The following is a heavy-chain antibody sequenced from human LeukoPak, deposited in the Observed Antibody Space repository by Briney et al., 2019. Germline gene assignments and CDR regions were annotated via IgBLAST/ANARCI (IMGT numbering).Heavy chain of an antibody. V-gene: IGHV1-69*06. J-gene: IGHJ5*02. D-gene: IGHD3-10*01. Sequence: SVKVSCKASGGTFNSYAISWVRQAPGQGLEWMGGIIPIFGTTNYARKFRGRVTLTADKSTRTAYMELSSLRSEDTAVYYCARDRISNYYGSGSYSWFDPWGQGTLVTVSS. CDR1: GGTFNSYA. CDR2: IIPIFGTT. CDR3: ARDRISNYYGSGSYSWFDP.